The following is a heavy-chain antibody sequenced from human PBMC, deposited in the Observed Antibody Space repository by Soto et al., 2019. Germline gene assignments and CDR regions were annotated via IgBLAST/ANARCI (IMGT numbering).Heavy chain of an antibody. CDR3: ARIPVEAAAGSGWFDP. CDR2: IYTSGST. CDR1: VGSISIYY. D-gene: IGHD6-13*01. V-gene: IGHV4-4*07. J-gene: IGHJ5*02. Sequence: PSETLSLAWIFSVGSISIYYWSWIRQPAGKGLEWIGRIYTSGSTNYNPSLKSRVTMSVDTSKNQFSLKLSSVTAADTAVYYCARIPVEAAAGSGWFDPWGQGTMVTVSS.